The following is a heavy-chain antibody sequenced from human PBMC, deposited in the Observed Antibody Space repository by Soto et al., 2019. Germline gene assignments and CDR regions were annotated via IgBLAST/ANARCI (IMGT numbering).Heavy chain of an antibody. J-gene: IGHJ6*03. CDR1: GVSFSTYG. D-gene: IGHD2-2*01. CDR2: ISDDGSSK. CDR3: AKDGCSSTSCSSTRPTEPIYDYYYYMDV. V-gene: IGHV3-30*18. Sequence: GGSLRLSCAASGVSFSTYGMHWVRQAPGKGLEWVAVISDDGSSKYYLDSVKGRFTISRDNSKNTLYLQLSSLRPEDTAVYYCAKDGCSSTSCSSTRPTEPIYDYYYYMDVWGKGTTVTVSS.